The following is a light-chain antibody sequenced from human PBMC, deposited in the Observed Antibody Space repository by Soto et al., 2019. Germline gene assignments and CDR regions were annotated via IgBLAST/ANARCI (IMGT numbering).Light chain of an antibody. CDR3: QQYYSYPRT. J-gene: IGKJ2*01. CDR2: AAS. Sequence: AIRMTQSPSSFSASTGDRVTITCRASQGISSYLAWYQQKPGKAPKLLIYAASTLQSGVPSRFIGSRSGTDFTLTISCLQSEDFATYYCQQYYSYPRTFGQGTKLEIK. CDR1: QGISSY. V-gene: IGKV1-8*01.